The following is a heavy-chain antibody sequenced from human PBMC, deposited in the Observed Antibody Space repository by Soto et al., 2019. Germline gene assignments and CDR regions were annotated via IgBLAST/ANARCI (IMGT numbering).Heavy chain of an antibody. CDR3: ATVKLGSYDWFDP. Sequence: EVQLVESGGGLVQPGGSLRLSCAASGFTFSNYWMHWVRQAPGKGRMWVSRINPDGSRTTYADSVKGRFVISRDNAKNTLYLQMNSLRADDTSVYYCATVKLGSYDWFDPWGQGTLVTVSS. CDR2: INPDGSRT. D-gene: IGHD3-16*01. V-gene: IGHV3-74*01. J-gene: IGHJ5*02. CDR1: GFTFSNYW.